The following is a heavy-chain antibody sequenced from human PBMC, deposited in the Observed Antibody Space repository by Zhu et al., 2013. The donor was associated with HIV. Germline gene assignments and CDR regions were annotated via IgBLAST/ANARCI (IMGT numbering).Heavy chain of an antibody. D-gene: IGHD3-10*01. V-gene: IGHV1-8*01. CDR3: ARGRVRGVISPDY. J-gene: IGHJ4*01. Sequence: QVQVVQSGAEVKKPGASVKVSCKTSGYTFTSNDIDWVRQAAGQGLEWLGWMNPDSGNTGYARKFQGRVTMTSNIAISTAYMELGGLTSEDTAVYYCARGRVRGVISPDYWGHGTLVIVSS. CDR2: MNPDSGNT. CDR1: GYTFTSND.